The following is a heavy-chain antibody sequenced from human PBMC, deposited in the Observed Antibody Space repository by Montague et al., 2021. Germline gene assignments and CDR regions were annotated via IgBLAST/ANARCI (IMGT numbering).Heavy chain of an antibody. D-gene: IGHD6-13*01. V-gene: IGHV3-74*01. CDR1: GFPFSSYW. J-gene: IGHJ4*02. Sequence: SLRLSFAASGFPFSSYWMHWVRQAPGKGLVRVSRINSDGSSTSYADSVEGRFTISRDNAKNTLYLQMNSLRAEDTAVYYCAREEQQLVSSYDYWGQGTLVTVSS. CDR3: AREEQQLVSSYDY. CDR2: INSDGSST.